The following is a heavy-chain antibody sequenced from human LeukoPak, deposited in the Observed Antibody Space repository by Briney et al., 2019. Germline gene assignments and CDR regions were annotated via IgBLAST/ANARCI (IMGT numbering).Heavy chain of an antibody. D-gene: IGHD2-21*02. J-gene: IGHJ6*02. CDR1: GFTFSSYS. CDR2: ISSSSSTI. V-gene: IGHV3-48*01. Sequence: PGGSLRLSCAASGFTFSSYSMNWVRQAPGKGLEWVSYISSSSSTIYYADSVMGRFTISRDNAKNSLYLQMNSLRAEDTAVYYCAREMIVVVTNYYYYGMDVWGQGTTVTVSS. CDR3: AREMIVVVTNYYYYGMDV.